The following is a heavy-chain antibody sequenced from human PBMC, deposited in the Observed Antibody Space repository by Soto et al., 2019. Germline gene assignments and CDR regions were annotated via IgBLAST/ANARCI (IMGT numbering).Heavy chain of an antibody. J-gene: IGHJ4*02. Sequence: ASVKVSCKASGGTFSSYAISWVRQAPGQGLEWMGGIIPIFGTANYAQKFQGRVTITADESTSTAYMELSSLRSEDTAVYYCARETYCGGDCYSGTDYWGQGTLVTVSS. CDR3: ARETYCGGDCYSGTDY. V-gene: IGHV1-69*13. CDR1: GGTFSSYA. D-gene: IGHD2-21*02. CDR2: IIPIFGTA.